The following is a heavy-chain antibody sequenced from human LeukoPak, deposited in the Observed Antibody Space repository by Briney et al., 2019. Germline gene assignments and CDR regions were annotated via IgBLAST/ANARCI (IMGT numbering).Heavy chain of an antibody. CDR3: ARDGPAQMVDFDY. CDR1: GYTFTGYY. CDR2: INPNNGGT. D-gene: IGHD3-10*01. V-gene: IGHV1-2*02. J-gene: IGHJ4*02. Sequence: ASVKVSCKASGYTFTGYYIHWARQAPGQALEWMGWINPNNGGTNIAQQFQGRVTMTRDTSISTTYMDLSRLRPDDTAIYYCARDGPAQMVDFDYWGQGTLVTVSS.